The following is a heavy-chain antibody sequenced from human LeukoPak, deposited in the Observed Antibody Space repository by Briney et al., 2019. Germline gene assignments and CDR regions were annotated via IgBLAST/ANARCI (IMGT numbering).Heavy chain of an antibody. Sequence: SETLSLTCTVSGGSISSYYWSWIRQPPGKGLEWIGYIYYSGSTNYNPSLKSRVTISVDTSKNQFSLKLSSVTAADTAVYYCARPRGSYGFDAFDIWGQGTMVTVSS. CDR2: IYYSGST. J-gene: IGHJ3*02. CDR1: GGSISSYY. CDR3: ARPRGSYGFDAFDI. V-gene: IGHV4-59*08. D-gene: IGHD3-16*01.